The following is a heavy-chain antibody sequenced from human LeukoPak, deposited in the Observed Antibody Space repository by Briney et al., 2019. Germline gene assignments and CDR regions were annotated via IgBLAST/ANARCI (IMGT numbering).Heavy chain of an antibody. V-gene: IGHV4-39*07. CDR3: ARRRQGDYDLWSGSPVWYMDV. D-gene: IGHD3-3*01. Sequence: SETLSLTCTVSGGSISSSSYYWGWIRQPPGKGLEWIGSIYYSGSTYYNPSLKSRVTISVDKSKNQFSLKLSSVTAADTAVYYCARRRQGDYDLWSGSPVWYMDVWGKGTTVTVSS. CDR2: IYYSGST. CDR1: GGSISSSSYY. J-gene: IGHJ6*03.